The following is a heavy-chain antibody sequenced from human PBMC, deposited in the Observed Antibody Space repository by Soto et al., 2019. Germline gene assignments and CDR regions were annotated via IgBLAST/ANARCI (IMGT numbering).Heavy chain of an antibody. CDR2: IYPGDSDT. J-gene: IGHJ6*02. Sequence: PGESLKISCKGSGYSFAGYWVGWVRQMPGKGLEWMGIIYPGDSDTRYSPSFQGQVTISADKSISTAYLQWSSLKASDTAMYYCAGGGVRGVITRTRDYYGMDVWGQGTTVTVS. CDR1: GYSFAGYW. D-gene: IGHD3-10*01. V-gene: IGHV5-51*01. CDR3: AGGGVRGVITRTRDYYGMDV.